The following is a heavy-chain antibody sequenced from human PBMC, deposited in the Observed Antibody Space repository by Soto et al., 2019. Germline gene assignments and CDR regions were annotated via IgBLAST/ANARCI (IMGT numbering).Heavy chain of an antibody. Sequence: QVQLVQSGAEVKKPGSSVKVSCKASGGTFSSYTISWVRQAPGQGLEWMGRIIPILGIANYAQKFQGRVMSSADKATSTAYMELSRLGSEDTAVYYCARSDGSIWGQGTMVTVSS. CDR1: GGTFSSYT. J-gene: IGHJ3*02. CDR2: IIPILGIA. V-gene: IGHV1-69*02. CDR3: ARSDGSI. D-gene: IGHD1-26*01.